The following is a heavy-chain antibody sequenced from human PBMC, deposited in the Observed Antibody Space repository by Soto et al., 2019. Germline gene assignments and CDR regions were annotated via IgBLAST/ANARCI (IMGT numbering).Heavy chain of an antibody. CDR2: TSAYNDNT. J-gene: IGHJ4*02. Sequence: ASVKVSCKASGYTFTSYGISWVRQAPGQGLEWMGWTSAYNDNTKSAQKLQGRVTMTTDTSTSTAYMELRSLRSDDTAVYYCARGSRDYIDYYFDYWGQGTLVTVSS. CDR1: GYTFTSYG. CDR3: ARGSRDYIDYYFDY. D-gene: IGHD4-17*01. V-gene: IGHV1-18*04.